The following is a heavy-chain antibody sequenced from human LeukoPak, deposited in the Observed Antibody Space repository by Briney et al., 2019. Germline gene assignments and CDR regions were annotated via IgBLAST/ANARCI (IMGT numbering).Heavy chain of an antibody. Sequence: ASVKVSCKASGYTFTGYYMHWVRQAPGQGLEWMGRITPNSGGTNYAQKVQGRVTMTRDTSISTAYMELSRLRSDDTAVYYCARARAIAVAGRPYYYYYMDVWGKGTTVTVSS. CDR3: ARARAIAVAGRPYYYYYMDV. D-gene: IGHD6-19*01. CDR2: ITPNSGGT. J-gene: IGHJ6*03. CDR1: GYTFTGYY. V-gene: IGHV1-2*06.